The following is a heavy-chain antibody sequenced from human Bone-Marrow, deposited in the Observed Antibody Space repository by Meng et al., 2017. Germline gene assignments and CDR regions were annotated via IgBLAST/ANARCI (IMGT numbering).Heavy chain of an antibody. V-gene: IGHV3-21*04. D-gene: IGHD6-19*01. CDR2: ISSSSSYI. Sequence: GESLKISCAASGFTFSSYSMNWVRQAPGKGLEWVSSISSSSSYIYYADSVKGRFTISRDNSKNTAYLQMNNLKTEDSTVYYCTIYTSDHIWGQGTTVTVSS. J-gene: IGHJ3*02. CDR1: GFTFSSYS. CDR3: TIYTSDHI.